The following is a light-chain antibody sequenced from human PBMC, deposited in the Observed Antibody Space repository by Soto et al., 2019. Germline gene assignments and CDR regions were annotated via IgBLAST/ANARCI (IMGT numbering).Light chain of an antibody. Sequence: QSALTQPASVSGSPGQSIIISCTGTRSDVGSYNYVSWYQQHPGKAPKLMISEVRKRPSGVSNRFSGSKSGNTASLTISGLQAADEADYYCCSYAGGTTWVFGGGTQLTVL. J-gene: IGLJ2*01. CDR3: CSYAGGTTWV. V-gene: IGLV2-23*02. CDR1: RSDVGSYNY. CDR2: EVR.